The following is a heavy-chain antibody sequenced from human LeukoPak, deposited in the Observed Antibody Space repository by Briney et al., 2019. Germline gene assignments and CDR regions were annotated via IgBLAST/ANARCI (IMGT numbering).Heavy chain of an antibody. J-gene: IGHJ4*02. V-gene: IGHV1-2*02. D-gene: IGHD6-6*01. CDR2: INPNSGGT. Sequence: ASVKVSCKASGYTFTGYYMHWVRQAPGQELEWMGWINPNSGGTNYAQKFQGRVTMTRDTSISTAYMELSRLRSDDTAVYYCARVQWIAAREYYFDYWGQGTLVTVSS. CDR1: GYTFTGYY. CDR3: ARVQWIAAREYYFDY.